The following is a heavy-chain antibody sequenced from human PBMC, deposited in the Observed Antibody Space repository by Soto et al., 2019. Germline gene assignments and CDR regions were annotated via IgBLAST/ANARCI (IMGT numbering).Heavy chain of an antibody. J-gene: IGHJ4*02. CDR2: IFSNDEK. V-gene: IGHV2-26*01. CDR3: ARITSNWGSLDY. CDR1: GFSLSNAAVG. D-gene: IGHD7-27*01. Sequence: QVTLKESGPLLVKPTETLTLTCTVSGFSLSNAAVGVSWIRQPPGKALEWLAHIFSNDEKSYSTSLKSRLTISKDTSKSQVVLTMTNMAPVDTATYYCARITSNWGSLDYWGQGTLVTVSS.